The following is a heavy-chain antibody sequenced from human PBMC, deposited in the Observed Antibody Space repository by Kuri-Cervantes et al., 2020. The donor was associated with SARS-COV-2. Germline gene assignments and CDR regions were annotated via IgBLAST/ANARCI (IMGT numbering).Heavy chain of an antibody. Sequence: GGSLRLSCAASGFTFSSYSMNWVRQAPGKGLEWVAFIRYDGSNKYYADSVKGRFTISRDDSKNTLYLQMNSLRAEDTAVYYCAKALRWSGTDAFDIWGQGTMVTVSS. CDR3: AKALRWSGTDAFDI. CDR2: IRYDGSNK. J-gene: IGHJ3*02. V-gene: IGHV3-30*02. D-gene: IGHD3-3*01. CDR1: GFTFSSYS.